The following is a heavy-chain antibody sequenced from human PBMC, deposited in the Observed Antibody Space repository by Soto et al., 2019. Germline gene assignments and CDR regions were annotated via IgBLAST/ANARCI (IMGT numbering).Heavy chain of an antibody. J-gene: IGHJ4*02. CDR1: GFTFSSYW. CDR3: ARDLGGLGELSLSPFDY. D-gene: IGHD3-16*02. V-gene: IGHV3-7*01. Sequence: GGSLRLSCAASGFTFSSYWMSWARQAPGKGLEWVANIKQDGSEKYYVDSVKGRFTISRDNAKNSLYLQMNSLRAEDTAVYYCARDLGGLGELSLSPFDYWGQGTLVTVSS. CDR2: IKQDGSEK.